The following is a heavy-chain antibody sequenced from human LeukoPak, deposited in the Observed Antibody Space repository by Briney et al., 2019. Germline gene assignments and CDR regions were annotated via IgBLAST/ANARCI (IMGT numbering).Heavy chain of an antibody. CDR1: GYTFTTYT. J-gene: IGHJ4*02. V-gene: IGHV1-3*01. Sequence: ASVKVSCKASGYTFTTYTMHWVRQAPGQRLEWMGWINAGNGNTKYSQKFQGRVTITRDTSASTAYMYLSSLRSEDTAVYYCARSILIVKTANFDYWGQGTLVTVSS. D-gene: IGHD3-16*02. CDR3: ARSILIVKTANFDY. CDR2: INAGNGNT.